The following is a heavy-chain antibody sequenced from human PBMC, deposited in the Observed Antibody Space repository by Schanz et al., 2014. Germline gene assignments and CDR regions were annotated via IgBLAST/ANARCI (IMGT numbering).Heavy chain of an antibody. CDR3: ARANYRRKINFDY. CDR2: LSGSGGST. Sequence: AQLMESGGGVVQPGRSLRLSCAASGFAFSVYGMHWVRQAPGKGLEWVSALSGSGGSTYYADSVKGRFTISRDNSKNTLYLQMNSLRAEDTAVYYCARANYRRKINFDYWGRGTLVTVSS. V-gene: IGHV3-23*01. CDR1: GFAFSVYG. J-gene: IGHJ4*02. D-gene: IGHD3-10*01.